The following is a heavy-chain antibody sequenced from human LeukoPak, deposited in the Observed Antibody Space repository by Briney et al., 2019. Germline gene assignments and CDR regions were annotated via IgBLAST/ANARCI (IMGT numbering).Heavy chain of an antibody. CDR2: INSDGSST. Sequence: GGSLGLSCAASGFTFSSYWMHWVRQAPGKGLVWVSRINSDGSSTSYADSVKGRFTISRDNAKNTLYLQMNSLRAEDTAVYSCARGTDWLVMDVWGKGTTVTISS. CDR3: ARGTDWLVMDV. D-gene: IGHD3-9*01. J-gene: IGHJ6*03. V-gene: IGHV3-74*01. CDR1: GFTFSSYW.